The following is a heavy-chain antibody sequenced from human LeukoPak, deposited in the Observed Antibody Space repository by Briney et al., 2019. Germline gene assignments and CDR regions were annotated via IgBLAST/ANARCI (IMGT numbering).Heavy chain of an antibody. D-gene: IGHD2-8*02. CDR3: AKTGARANDAFDI. J-gene: IGHJ3*02. CDR2: IRYDGSNK. CDR1: GFTFSSYG. Sequence: GGSLRLSCAASGFTFSSYGRQWVRQAPGKGLEWVAFIRYDGSNKYYADSVKGRFTISRDNSKNTLYLQMNSLRAEDTAVYYCAKTGARANDAFDIWGQGTMVTVSS. V-gene: IGHV3-30*02.